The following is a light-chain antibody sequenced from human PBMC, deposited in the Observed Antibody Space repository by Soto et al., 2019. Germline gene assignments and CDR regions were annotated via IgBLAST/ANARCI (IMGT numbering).Light chain of an antibody. CDR1: QGIRNY. J-gene: IGKJ1*01. CDR3: QNYNSALGK. V-gene: IGKV1-27*01. Sequence: DLQLTQSPSALSRAVRYRVTMPFPSSQGIRNYLAWHQQKPGKVPKVLIYAASTLHSGVPSRFSGSGSGTDFPLSISSLQPEDVATYYGQNYNSALGKFGQGTKVDI. CDR2: AAS.